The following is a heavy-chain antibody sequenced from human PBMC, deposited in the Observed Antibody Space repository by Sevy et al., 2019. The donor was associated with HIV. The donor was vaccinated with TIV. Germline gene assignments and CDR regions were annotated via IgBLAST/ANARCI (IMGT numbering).Heavy chain of an antibody. CDR1: GFTFSRYG. D-gene: IGHD3-9*01. V-gene: IGHV3-30*18. Sequence: GGSLRLSCPASGFTFSRYGMHWVRQAPGKGLEWVAVISFDGSKKYYGNSVKGRFTISRDNSKNTLYLAMSSLSPEDTAVYYCAKLNYDILTGNPDYWGQGTLVTVSS. CDR3: AKLNYDILTGNPDY. J-gene: IGHJ4*02. CDR2: ISFDGSKK.